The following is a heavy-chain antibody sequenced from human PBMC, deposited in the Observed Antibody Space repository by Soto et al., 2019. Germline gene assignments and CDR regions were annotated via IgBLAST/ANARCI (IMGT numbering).Heavy chain of an antibody. CDR1: GFTFTRHS. J-gene: IGHJ4*02. CDR3: ARESEDLTSNFDY. CDR2: ISSTTNYI. Sequence: GXSLSLSCAASGFTFTRHSMNWVRQAPGKGLEWVSSISSTTNYIYYGDSMKGRFTISRDNAKNSLYLEMNSLRAEDTAVYYCARESEDLTSNFDYWGQGTLVTVSS. V-gene: IGHV3-21*06.